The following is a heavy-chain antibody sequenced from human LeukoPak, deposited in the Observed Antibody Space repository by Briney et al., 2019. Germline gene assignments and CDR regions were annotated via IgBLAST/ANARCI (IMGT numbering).Heavy chain of an antibody. CDR1: GFTVNNNY. J-gene: IGHJ4*02. V-gene: IGHV3-53*01. CDR3: ARGSGYNYGFPDY. CDR2: IYSGDIT. D-gene: IGHD5-18*01. Sequence: GGSLRLSCAASGFTVNNNYMSWVRQAPGKGLEWVSIIYSGDITYYADSVKGRFTISRDNSKNTLYLQMNSLRAEDTAVYYCARGSGYNYGFPDYWGQGTPVTVSS.